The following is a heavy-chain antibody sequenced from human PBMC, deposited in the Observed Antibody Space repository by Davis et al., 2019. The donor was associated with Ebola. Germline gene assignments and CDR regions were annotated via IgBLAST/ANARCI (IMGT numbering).Heavy chain of an antibody. J-gene: IGHJ3*02. D-gene: IGHD3-22*01. CDR1: VYRFTSYY. V-gene: IGHV1-46*01. Sequence: ASVKVSCKASVYRFTSYYMHWVRQAPGQGLEWMGIINPITGGTSYAQNFQVRVNMTRDTSTSTVYMELSSLRSEDTAVYYCAREGGRYIDSSGYVFDIWGQGTMVKVSS. CDR2: INPITGGT. CDR3: AREGGRYIDSSGYVFDI.